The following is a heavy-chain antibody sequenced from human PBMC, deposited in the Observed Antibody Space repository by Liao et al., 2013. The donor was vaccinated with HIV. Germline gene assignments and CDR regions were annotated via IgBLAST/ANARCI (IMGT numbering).Heavy chain of an antibody. CDR2: IYYSGST. CDR1: GGSISDHN. V-gene: IGHV4-59*11. J-gene: IGHJ4*02. Sequence: QVQLQESGPGLVKPSETLSLTCTVSGGSISDHNWSWVRQAPGKGLEWIGYIYYSGSTNYNPSLKSRVTISVDTSKNQFSLKLSSVTAADTAVYYCARGRYSGSYSTPYFYFDYWGQGTLVTVSS. D-gene: IGHD1-26*01. CDR3: ARGRYSGSYSTPYFYFDY.